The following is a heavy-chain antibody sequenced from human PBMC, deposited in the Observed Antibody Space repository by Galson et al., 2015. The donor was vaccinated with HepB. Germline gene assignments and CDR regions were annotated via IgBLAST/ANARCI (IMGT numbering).Heavy chain of an antibody. V-gene: IGHV1-2*02. Sequence: SVKVSCKASGYTFTGYYMHWVRQAPGQGLEWMGWINPNSGGTNYAQKFQGRVTMTTDTSTSTAYMELRSLRSDDTAVYYCARMDQLVPYNWFDPWGQGTLVTVSS. CDR3: ARMDQLVPYNWFDP. J-gene: IGHJ5*02. D-gene: IGHD2-2*01. CDR2: INPNSGGT. CDR1: GYTFTGYY.